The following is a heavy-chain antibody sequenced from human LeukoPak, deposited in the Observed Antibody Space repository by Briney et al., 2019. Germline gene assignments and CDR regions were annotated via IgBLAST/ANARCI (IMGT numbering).Heavy chain of an antibody. Sequence: GGSLRLSCAASGFTFSSYAMSWVRQAPGKGLEWVSAISGSGGSTYYADSVKGRFTISRDNSKNTLYLQMNSLRAEGTAVYHCAASERGSGWYYLDYWGQGTLVTVSS. D-gene: IGHD6-19*01. CDR1: GFTFSSYA. V-gene: IGHV3-23*01. CDR2: ISGSGGST. J-gene: IGHJ4*02. CDR3: AASERGSGWYYLDY.